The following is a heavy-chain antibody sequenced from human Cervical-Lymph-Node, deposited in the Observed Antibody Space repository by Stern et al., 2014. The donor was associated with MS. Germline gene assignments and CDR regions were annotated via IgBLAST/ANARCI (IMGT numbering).Heavy chain of an antibody. J-gene: IGHJ4*02. V-gene: IGHV5-51*01. D-gene: IGHD4-17*01. CDR3: ARDYGDYAFDY. CDR1: GYSFTANW. Sequence: VQLVQSGAEVKKPGESLKISFKCSGYSFTANWIAWVLQMPGKGLEWMGIIAPGDSDTRYSPSFQGQVTISADKSISTAYLQWSSLKASDTAMYYCARDYGDYAFDYWGQGTLVTVSS. CDR2: IAPGDSDT.